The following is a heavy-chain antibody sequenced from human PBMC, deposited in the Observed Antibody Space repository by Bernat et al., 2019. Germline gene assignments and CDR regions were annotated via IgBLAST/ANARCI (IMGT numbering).Heavy chain of an antibody. CDR3: ARPPGPTLHPGGHSVIYWYFDL. D-gene: IGHD3-16*02. CDR2: IYPGDSDT. CDR1: GYSFTSYW. Sequence: EVQLVQSGAEVKKPGESLKISCKGSGYSFTSYWIGWVRQMPGKGLEWMGIIYPGDSDTRYSPSFQGQVTISADKSTSTAYLQWSSLKASDTAMYYCARPPGPTLHPGGHSVIYWYFDLWGRGTLVTVSS. V-gene: IGHV5-51*01. J-gene: IGHJ2*01.